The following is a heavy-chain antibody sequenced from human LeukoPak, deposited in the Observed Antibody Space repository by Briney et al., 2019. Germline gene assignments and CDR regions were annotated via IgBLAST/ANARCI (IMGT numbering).Heavy chain of an antibody. Sequence: PGGSLRLSCAASGFTFDDYAMHWVRQAPGKGLEWVGFIRSKAYGGTAEYTASVKGRFTISRDDSENIAYVEMNSLKSEDTAVYYCARDLRAVAHDFDCWGQGTLVTVSS. CDR3: ARDLRAVAHDFDC. CDR2: IRSKAYGGTA. CDR1: GFTFDDYA. V-gene: IGHV3-49*04. D-gene: IGHD6-19*01. J-gene: IGHJ4*02.